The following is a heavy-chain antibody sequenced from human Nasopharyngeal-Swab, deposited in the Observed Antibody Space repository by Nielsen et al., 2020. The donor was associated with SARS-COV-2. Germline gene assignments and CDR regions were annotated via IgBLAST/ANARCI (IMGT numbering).Heavy chain of an antibody. Sequence: GESLKISCAASGFTFSSYAMSWVRQAPRKGLEWVSAISGSGGSTYYADSVKGRFTISRDNSKNTLYLQMNSLRAEDTAVYYCAKGYSGYPRNNWFDPWGQGTLVTVSS. V-gene: IGHV3-23*01. J-gene: IGHJ5*02. CDR3: AKGYSGYPRNNWFDP. CDR2: ISGSGGST. CDR1: GFTFSSYA. D-gene: IGHD5-12*01.